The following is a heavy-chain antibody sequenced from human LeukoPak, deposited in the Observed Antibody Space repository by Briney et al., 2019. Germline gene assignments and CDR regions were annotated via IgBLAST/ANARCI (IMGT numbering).Heavy chain of an antibody. J-gene: IGHJ4*02. CDR1: GYTFTSYG. D-gene: IGHD3-22*01. Sequence: ASVKVSFKASGYTFTSYGISWVRQAPGQGLEWMGWISAYNGNTNYAQKLQGRVTMTTDTSTSTAYMELRSLRSDDTAVYYCARGRSCYPPYSFDYWGQGTLVTVSS. CDR2: ISAYNGNT. CDR3: ARGRSCYPPYSFDY. V-gene: IGHV1-18*01.